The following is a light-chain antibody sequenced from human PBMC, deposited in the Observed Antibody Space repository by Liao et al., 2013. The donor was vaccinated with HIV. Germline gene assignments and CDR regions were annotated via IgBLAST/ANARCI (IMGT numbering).Light chain of an antibody. V-gene: IGLV3-21*01. CDR3: QSADSSDTSVI. Sequence: SYVLTQPPSVSVAPGMTARITCGGNSIGSKSVHWYQQKPGLAPVVVIYYDSDRPSGIPERFSGSNSGTTVTLTISGVQAEDEADYYCQSADSSDTSVIFGGGTKLTVL. CDR1: SIGSKS. J-gene: IGLJ2*01. CDR2: YDS.